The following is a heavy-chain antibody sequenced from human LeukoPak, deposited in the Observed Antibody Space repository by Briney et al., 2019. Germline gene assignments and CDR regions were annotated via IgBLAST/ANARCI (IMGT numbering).Heavy chain of an antibody. CDR3: TRELEYRGSPDDAFDI. D-gene: IGHD1-26*01. J-gene: IGHJ3*02. V-gene: IGHV3-74*01. CDR2: INRDGSGT. Sequence: GGSLRLSCAASGFSFSYFWMHWVRQAPGKGLVWVSRINRDGSGTSYADSVKGRFTISRDNAKNTLSLQMNSLRAEDTAVYYCTRELEYRGSPDDAFDIWGQGTMVTVSS. CDR1: GFSFSYFW.